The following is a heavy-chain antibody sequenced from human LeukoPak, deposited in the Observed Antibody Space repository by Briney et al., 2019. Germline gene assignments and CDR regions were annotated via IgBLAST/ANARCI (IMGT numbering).Heavy chain of an antibody. J-gene: IGHJ4*02. D-gene: IGHD1-26*01. CDR2: ISTNDRTT. Sequence: GGSLRLSCAASGFILSDYYMSWIRLAPGKGLEWVAYISTNDRTTYYADSVKGRFTISRDNSKNTLYLQMNSLRAEDTAVYYCAKGRLSGRVDYWGQGTLVTVSS. CDR1: GFILSDYY. CDR3: AKGRLSGRVDY. V-gene: IGHV3-11*04.